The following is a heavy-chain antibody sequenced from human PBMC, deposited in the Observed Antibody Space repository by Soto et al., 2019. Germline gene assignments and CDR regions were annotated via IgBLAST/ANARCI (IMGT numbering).Heavy chain of an antibody. D-gene: IGHD1-1*01. CDR1: GCSISSSSYY. Sequence: SETLSLTCTVSGCSISSSSYYWGWIRQPPGKGLEWIGSIYYSGSTYYNPSLKSRVTISVDTSKNQFSLKLSSVTAADTAVYYCASPKPRLYNWNEGEPEDYYYYYGMDVWGQGTTVTVSS. CDR2: IYYSGST. CDR3: ASPKPRLYNWNEGEPEDYYYYYGMDV. J-gene: IGHJ6*02. V-gene: IGHV4-39*01.